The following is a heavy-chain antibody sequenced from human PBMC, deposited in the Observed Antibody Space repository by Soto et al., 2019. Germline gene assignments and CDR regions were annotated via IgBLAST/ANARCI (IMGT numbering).Heavy chain of an antibody. Sequence: GASVKVSCKVSGYTLTELSMHWVRQAPGQGLEWMGGIDPEDGEANYAQKFQGRVTITADESTSTAYMELSSLRSEDTAVYYCASISSGWPYYFDYWGQGTLVTVSS. CDR3: ASISSGWPYYFDY. J-gene: IGHJ4*02. CDR2: IDPEDGEA. CDR1: GYTLTELS. D-gene: IGHD6-19*01. V-gene: IGHV1-24*01.